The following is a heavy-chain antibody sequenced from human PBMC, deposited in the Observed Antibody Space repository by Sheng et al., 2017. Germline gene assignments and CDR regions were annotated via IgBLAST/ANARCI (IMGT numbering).Heavy chain of an antibody. J-gene: IGHJ6*02. Sequence: EVRLVESGGGPVKPGGSLRLSCAASGFTLIDHSMNWVRQAPGKGLEWVSGISGSADNTYYADSVKGRFTISRDNSKNTLYLQMNSLRAEDTALYYCAKARGVLEPLGYYYYDMDVWGQGTTVTVSS. D-gene: IGHD1-26*01. CDR3: AKARGVLEPLGYYYYDMDV. CDR1: GFTLIDHS. V-gene: IGHV3-23*04. CDR2: ISGSADNT.